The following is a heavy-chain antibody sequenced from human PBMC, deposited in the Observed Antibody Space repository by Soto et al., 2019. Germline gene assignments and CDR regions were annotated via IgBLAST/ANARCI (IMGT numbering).Heavy chain of an antibody. Sequence: QVQLVQSGAEVKKPGASVKVSCKASGYTFTSYGISWVRQAPGQGLEWMGWISAYNGNTNYAQKLQGRVTMTTDTSTSTAYLERSSRTSDDTAVYYCARVPTAMVGPHYYFDSWGQGTLVTVSS. V-gene: IGHV1-18*01. CDR1: GYTFTSYG. CDR3: ARVPTAMVGPHYYFDS. D-gene: IGHD5-18*01. J-gene: IGHJ4*02. CDR2: ISAYNGNT.